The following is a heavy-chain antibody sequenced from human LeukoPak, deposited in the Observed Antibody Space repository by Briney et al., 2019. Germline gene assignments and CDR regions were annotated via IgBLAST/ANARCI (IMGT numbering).Heavy chain of an antibody. V-gene: IGHV1-2*02. CDR1: GYTFTGYY. CDR2: INPNSGGT. D-gene: IGHD6-13*01. CDR3: ARAAAGTSYYYYMDV. Sequence: GASVKVSCKASGYTFTGYYMHWVRQAPGQGLEWMGWINPNSGGTNYAQKFQGRVTMTRDTSISTAYMELSRLRSDDTAVYYCARAAAGTSYYYYMDVWGKGTTVTISS. J-gene: IGHJ6*03.